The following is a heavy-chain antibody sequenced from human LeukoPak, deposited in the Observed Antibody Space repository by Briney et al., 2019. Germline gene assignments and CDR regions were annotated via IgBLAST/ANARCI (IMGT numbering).Heavy chain of an antibody. CDR3: ARDDVWDDFWSGYSLFDP. CDR1: GYTFTGYY. CDR2: INPNSGGT. J-gene: IGHJ5*02. V-gene: IGHV1-2*06. D-gene: IGHD3-3*01. Sequence: ASVKVSCKASGYTFTGYYMHWVRQAPGQGLEYMGRINPNSGGTNYAQKFQGRVTMTRDTSISTAYMELSRPRSDDTAMYYCARDDVWDDFWSGYSLFDPWGQGTLVTVSP.